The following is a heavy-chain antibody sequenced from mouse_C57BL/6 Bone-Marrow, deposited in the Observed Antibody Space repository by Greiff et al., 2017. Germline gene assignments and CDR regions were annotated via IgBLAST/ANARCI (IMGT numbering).Heavy chain of an antibody. CDR2: IDPSDSYT. Sequence: QVQLQQPGAELVMPGASVKLSCKASGYTFTSYWMHWVKQRPGQGLEWIGEIDPSDSYTNYNQKFKGKSTLTVDKSSSTAYMQLSSLTSEDSAVYYCATGRGGFAYWGQVTLVTVSA. CDR1: GYTFTSYW. V-gene: IGHV1-69*01. J-gene: IGHJ3*01. CDR3: ATGRGGFAY.